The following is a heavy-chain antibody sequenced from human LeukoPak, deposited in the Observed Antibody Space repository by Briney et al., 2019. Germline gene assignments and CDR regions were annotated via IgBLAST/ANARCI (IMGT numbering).Heavy chain of an antibody. CDR1: GFTFSSFG. V-gene: IGHV3-48*01. D-gene: IGHD3-3*01. Sequence: GGSLRLSCAASGFTFSSFGINWVRQAPGKGLEWLSYISSSSSTIYYADSVKGRFTISRDNAKNSVYLEMNSLRADDTAVYYCARSARLMKGVVEVTALDDWGQGTLVTVSS. CDR3: ARSARLMKGVVEVTALDD. J-gene: IGHJ4*02. CDR2: ISSSSSTI.